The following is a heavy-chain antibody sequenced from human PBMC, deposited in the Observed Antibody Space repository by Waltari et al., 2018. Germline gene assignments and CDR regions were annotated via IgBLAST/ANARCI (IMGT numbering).Heavy chain of an antibody. CDR1: GDSLSSNLF. V-gene: IGHV4-38-2*01. Sequence: QVQLRESRPRLVKPSETLSLICVISGDSLSSNLFWGWIRQSPEKGLEWIGNIYYSGVTYYSPFLKSRVFISIDTPRRQFSLKLTSVTAADTAVYYCARVLTTGTVAFDIWGQGTLVTVSS. CDR3: ARVLTTGTVAFDI. D-gene: IGHD1-7*01. CDR2: IYYSGVT. J-gene: IGHJ3*02.